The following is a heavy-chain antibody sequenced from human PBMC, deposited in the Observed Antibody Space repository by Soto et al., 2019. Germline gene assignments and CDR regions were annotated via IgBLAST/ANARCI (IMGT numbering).Heavy chain of an antibody. CDR3: ATSGGGWYLY. Sequence: QVQLVQSGAEVKKPGASVKVSCKASGYTFSSYGINWVRQATGQGLEWMGWLNPNSGDTGYAQKFQGRVTLTRNTSINPAYIELSSLTSDDTAVYYCATSGGGWYLYWGQGTLVTVS. J-gene: IGHJ4*02. CDR1: GYTFSSYG. D-gene: IGHD6-19*01. CDR2: LNPNSGDT. V-gene: IGHV1-8*01.